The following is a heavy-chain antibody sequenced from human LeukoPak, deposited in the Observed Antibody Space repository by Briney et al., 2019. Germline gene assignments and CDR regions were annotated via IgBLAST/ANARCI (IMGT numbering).Heavy chain of an antibody. D-gene: IGHD2-15*01. CDR1: GGTFISYA. Sequence: ASVKVSCKASGGTFISYAISWVRQAPGQGLEWMGWISVYNGNTNYAQKLQGRVTMTTVTSTRTVYMELRSLRSDDTAVYYCARVLGSVVYDAFDIWGQGTMVTVSS. CDR3: ARVLGSVVYDAFDI. V-gene: IGHV1-18*01. J-gene: IGHJ3*02. CDR2: ISVYNGNT.